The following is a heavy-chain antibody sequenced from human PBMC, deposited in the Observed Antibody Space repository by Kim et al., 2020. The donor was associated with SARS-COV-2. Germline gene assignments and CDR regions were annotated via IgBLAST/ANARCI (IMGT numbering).Heavy chain of an antibody. J-gene: IGHJ4*02. CDR1: GFTFSSYA. CDR2: ISGSGGST. CDR3: AKDRPRGIAVAGNSPGY. V-gene: IGHV3-23*01. Sequence: GGSLRLSCAASGFTFSSYAMSWVRQAPGKGLEWVSAISGSGGSTYYADSVKGRFTISRDNSKNTLYLQMNSLRAEDTAVYYCAKDRPRGIAVAGNSPGYWGQGTLVTVSS. D-gene: IGHD6-19*01.